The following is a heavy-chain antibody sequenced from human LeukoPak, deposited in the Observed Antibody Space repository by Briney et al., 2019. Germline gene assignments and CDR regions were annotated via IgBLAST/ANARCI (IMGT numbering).Heavy chain of an antibody. J-gene: IGHJ4*02. V-gene: IGHV4-39*01. CDR2: IDNSGNT. CDR3: ARDSGNFQVDY. D-gene: IGHD1-26*01. Sequence: SETLSLTCTVPGGSISSSGYYWGWIRQPPGERMEWIGSIDNSGNTYYIPSVKSRITISADTSKNQFSLKLNSVTATDTAVYFCARDSGNFQVDYWGQGILVTVSS. CDR1: GGSISSSGYY.